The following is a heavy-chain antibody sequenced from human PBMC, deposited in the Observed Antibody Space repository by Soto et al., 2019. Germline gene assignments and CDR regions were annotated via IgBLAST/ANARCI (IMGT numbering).Heavy chain of an antibody. CDR3: ARGPTGGRCYSV. V-gene: IGHV4-30-4*01. Sequence: PSETLSLTCTVSGGSITTGEYYWTWIRQPPGKGLEWIGYIFHTGDTYSNTSLQSRLAISIDTSRPQFSLRLSSVTAADTAVYYCARGPTGGRCYSVWGRGTMVTVS. D-gene: IGHD2-15*01. CDR2: IFHTGDT. J-gene: IGHJ4*02. CDR1: GGSITTGEYY.